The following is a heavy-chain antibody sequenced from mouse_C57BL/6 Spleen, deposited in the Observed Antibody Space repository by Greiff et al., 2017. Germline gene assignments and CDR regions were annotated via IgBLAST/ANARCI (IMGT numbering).Heavy chain of an antibody. CDR2: ISDGGSYT. D-gene: IGHD3-2*02. J-gene: IGHJ4*01. Sequence: EVKLMESGGGLVKPGGSLKLSCAASGFTFSSYAMSWVRQTPEKRLEWVATISDGGSYTCYPDNVKGRFTISRDNAKNNLYLQMSHLKSEDTAMYYCARETAQATYAMDYWGQGTSVTVSS. CDR3: ARETAQATYAMDY. CDR1: GFTFSSYA. V-gene: IGHV5-4*01.